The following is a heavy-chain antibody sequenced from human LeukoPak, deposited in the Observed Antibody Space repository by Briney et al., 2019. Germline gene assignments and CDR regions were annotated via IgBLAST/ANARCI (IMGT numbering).Heavy chain of an antibody. Sequence: GGSLRLSCAASGFTFSSYAMHRVRQAPGKGLEWVAVISYDGSNKYYADSVKGRFTISRDNSKNTLYLQMNSPRAEDTAVYYCARNGVVVAAIGDHWGQGTLVTVSS. CDR2: ISYDGSNK. CDR1: GFTFSSYA. CDR3: ARNGVVVAAIGDH. D-gene: IGHD2-15*01. V-gene: IGHV3-30*04. J-gene: IGHJ4*02.